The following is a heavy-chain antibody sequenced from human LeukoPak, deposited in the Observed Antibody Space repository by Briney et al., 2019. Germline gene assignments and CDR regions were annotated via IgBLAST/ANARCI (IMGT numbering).Heavy chain of an antibody. D-gene: IGHD6-6*01. CDR2: IYSGGST. J-gene: IGHJ5*02. Sequence: SGGSLRLSCAASGFTVSSNYMSWVRQAPGKGLEWVSVIYSGGSTYYADSVKGRFTISRDNSKNTLYLQMNSLRAEDTAVYYCAKGYSSSRRWFDPWGQGTLVTVSS. CDR3: AKGYSSSRRWFDP. V-gene: IGHV3-53*01. CDR1: GFTVSSNY.